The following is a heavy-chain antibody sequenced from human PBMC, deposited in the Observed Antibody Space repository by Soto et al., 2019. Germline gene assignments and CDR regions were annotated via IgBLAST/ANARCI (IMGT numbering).Heavy chain of an antibody. CDR1: GGTFSSSG. CDR2: IVPSLDTT. D-gene: IGHD3-16*02. Sequence: QVHLVQSGTEVKKPGSSVKVSCKASGGTFSSSGFSWVRQAPGQGLEWMGMIVPSLDTTNYAQKCQARVPITADEVTSTAYMELRSLRSEDTAVYYCARWPQPRYTADPYAVDVWGQGTRVIVSS. CDR3: ARWPQPRYTADPYAVDV. V-gene: IGHV1-69*11. J-gene: IGHJ6*02.